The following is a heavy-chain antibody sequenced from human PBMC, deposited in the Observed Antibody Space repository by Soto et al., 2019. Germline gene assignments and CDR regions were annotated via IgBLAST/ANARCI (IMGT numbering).Heavy chain of an antibody. J-gene: IGHJ4*02. CDR2: IIPIFGTA. Sequence: ASVKVSCKASGGTFSSYAISWVRQAPGQGLEWMGGIIPIFGTANYAQKFQGRVTITADESTSTAYMELSSLRSEDTAVYYCARYRDFGVVIIDYWGQGTLVTVSS. D-gene: IGHD3-3*01. V-gene: IGHV1-69*13. CDR3: ARYRDFGVVIIDY. CDR1: GGTFSSYA.